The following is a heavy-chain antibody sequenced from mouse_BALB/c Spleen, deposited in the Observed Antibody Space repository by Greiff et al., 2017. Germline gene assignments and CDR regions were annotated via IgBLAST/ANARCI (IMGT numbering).Heavy chain of an antibody. D-gene: IGHD3-1*01. J-gene: IGHJ3*01. Sequence: VQLQQSGAELVRPGASVTLSCKASGYTFTDYEMHWVKQTPVHGLEWIGAIDPETGGTAYNQKFKGKATLTADKSSSTAYMELRSLTSEDSAVYYCTRCGSHSGLWGQGTLVTVSA. CDR3: TRCGSHSGL. CDR2: IDPETGGT. V-gene: IGHV1-15*01. CDR1: GYTFTDYE.